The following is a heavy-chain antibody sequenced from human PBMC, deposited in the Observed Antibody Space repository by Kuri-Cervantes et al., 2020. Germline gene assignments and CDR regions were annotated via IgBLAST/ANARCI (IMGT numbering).Heavy chain of an antibody. Sequence: SETLSLTCTVSGGSISSSSYYWGWIRQPPGKGLEWIGYIYYSGSTNYNPSLKSRVTISVDTSKNQFSLKLSSVTAADTAVYYCARALKGYCSSTSCYMDVWGQGTTVTVSS. J-gene: IGHJ6*02. D-gene: IGHD2-2*01. CDR2: IYYSGST. CDR3: ARALKGYCSSTSCYMDV. CDR1: GGSISSSSYY. V-gene: IGHV4-61*05.